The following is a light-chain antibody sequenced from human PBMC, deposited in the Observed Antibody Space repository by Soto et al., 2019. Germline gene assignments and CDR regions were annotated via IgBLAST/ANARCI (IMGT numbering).Light chain of an antibody. CDR1: QSVTSTY. Sequence: TQSPGTLSLSPVEIATLSFMAVQSVTSTYMAWYQQKPGQAPRLLIYATSFRATGIPDRFRGSGSGTDFTLTISSLEPEDSAVYYCQDSSTSPWPFGQGTKV. CDR3: QDSSTSPWP. V-gene: IGKV3-20*01. J-gene: IGKJ1*01. CDR2: ATS.